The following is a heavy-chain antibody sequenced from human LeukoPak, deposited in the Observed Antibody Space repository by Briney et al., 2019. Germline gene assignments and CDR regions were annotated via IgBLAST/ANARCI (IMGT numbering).Heavy chain of an antibody. D-gene: IGHD3-3*01. CDR1: GGSISSYY. V-gene: IGHV4-59*08. CDR3: ARLSTNYDFWSGYAFDI. J-gene: IGHJ3*02. CDR2: IYYSGTT. Sequence: SETLSLTCTVSGGSISSYYWSWIRQPPGKGLEWIGYIYYSGTTNYNPSLKSRVTISVDTSKNQFSLKLSSVTAADTAVYYCARLSTNYDFWSGYAFDIWGQGTMVTVSS.